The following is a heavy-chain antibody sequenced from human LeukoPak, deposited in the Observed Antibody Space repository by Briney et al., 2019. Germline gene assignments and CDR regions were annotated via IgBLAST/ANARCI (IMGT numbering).Heavy chain of an antibody. D-gene: IGHD6-19*01. CDR1: GDSVSSYY. Sequence: SETLSLTCTVSGDSVSSYYWTWIRQPPGKGLEWLGYIYYSGSTNYNPSLKSRVTIPADTSKNQFSLKLSSVTAADTAVYYCARDKGWNSNGWYGFDYWGQGTLVTVSS. CDR2: IYYSGST. V-gene: IGHV4-59*02. J-gene: IGHJ4*02. CDR3: ARDKGWNSNGWYGFDY.